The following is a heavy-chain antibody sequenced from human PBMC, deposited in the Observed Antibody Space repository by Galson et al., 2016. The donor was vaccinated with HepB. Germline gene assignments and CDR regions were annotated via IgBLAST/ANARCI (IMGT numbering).Heavy chain of an antibody. Sequence: SLRLSCAVSGLRFRSYAMSWVRQGPGKGLEWVSGISGGGDREYYADSVKGRFTISRDNSNNTLYLQMNSLRAEDTAVYYCAKLHPPVGGNARIYFDYWGQGTLVTVSS. CDR1: GLRFRSYA. V-gene: IGHV3-23*01. CDR3: AKLHPPVGGNARIYFDY. CDR2: ISGGGDRE. J-gene: IGHJ4*02. D-gene: IGHD4-23*01.